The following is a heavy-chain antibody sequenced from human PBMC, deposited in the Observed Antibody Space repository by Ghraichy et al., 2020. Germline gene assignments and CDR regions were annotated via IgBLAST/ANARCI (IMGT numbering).Heavy chain of an antibody. CDR1: GGSFSGYY. D-gene: IGHD3-10*01. CDR3: ARGGSWFGELLQREVYFDY. CDR2: INHSGST. V-gene: IGHV4-34*01. Sequence: GSLRLSCAVYGGSFSGYYWSWIRQPPGKGLEWIGEINHSGSTNYNPSLKIRVTISVDTSKNQFSLKLSSVTAADTAVYYCARGGSWFGELLQREVYFDYGGQGTLVTVSS. J-gene: IGHJ4*02.